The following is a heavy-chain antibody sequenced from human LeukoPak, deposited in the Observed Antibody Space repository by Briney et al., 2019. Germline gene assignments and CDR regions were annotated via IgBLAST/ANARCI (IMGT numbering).Heavy chain of an antibody. CDR1: GFTFSSYE. CDR3: ARGRVLRIDY. CDR2: IGSSGSTI. D-gene: IGHD3-10*01. Sequence: GGSLRLSCAASGFTFSSYEMNWVRQAPGKGLEWVSYIGSSGSTIYYADSVKGRFTISRDNAKNSLYLQMNSLRAEDTAVYYCARGRVLRIDYWGQGTLVTVSS. V-gene: IGHV3-48*03. J-gene: IGHJ4*02.